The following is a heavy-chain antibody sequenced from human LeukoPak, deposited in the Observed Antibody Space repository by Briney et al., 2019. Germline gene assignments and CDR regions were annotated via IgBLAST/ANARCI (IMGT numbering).Heavy chain of an antibody. D-gene: IGHD3-22*01. Sequence: GGSLRLSCAASGFTFTSLPLHWVRQAPGKGLEWVAVSSIHGSDEYYADSVKGRFTVFSDNSKKTVYLQMDSLRAEDTAVYHCAMDYYDSNGYSRGWDYWGQGTLVTVSS. V-gene: IGHV3-30*04. CDR1: GFTFTSLP. CDR2: SSIHGSDE. J-gene: IGHJ4*02. CDR3: AMDYYDSNGYSRGWDY.